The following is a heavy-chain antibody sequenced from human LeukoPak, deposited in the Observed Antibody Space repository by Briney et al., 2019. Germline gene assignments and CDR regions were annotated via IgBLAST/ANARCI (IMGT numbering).Heavy chain of an antibody. J-gene: IGHJ4*02. Sequence: GGPLRLSCAASGFTFSGYGMHWVRQAPGKGLEWVAFIRYDGNNKYYTDSVKGRFTISRDNSKNTLYLQMNSLRADDTAVYYCAKDGGDYMYDYWGQGTLVTVSS. CDR1: GFTFSGYG. D-gene: IGHD4-17*01. V-gene: IGHV3-30*02. CDR2: IRYDGNNK. CDR3: AKDGGDYMYDY.